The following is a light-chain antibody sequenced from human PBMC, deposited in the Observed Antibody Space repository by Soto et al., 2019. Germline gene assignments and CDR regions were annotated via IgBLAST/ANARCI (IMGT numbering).Light chain of an antibody. Sequence: DIQMTQSPSTLSGSVGDRVTITCRASQTISSWLAWYQQKPGKAPKLLIYKASTLKSGVPSRFSGSGSGTEFTLTISRLDPEDFAMYYCQQYGDSRTFGQGTQVEIK. CDR3: QQYGDSRT. J-gene: IGKJ1*01. CDR2: KAS. CDR1: QTISSW. V-gene: IGKV1-5*03.